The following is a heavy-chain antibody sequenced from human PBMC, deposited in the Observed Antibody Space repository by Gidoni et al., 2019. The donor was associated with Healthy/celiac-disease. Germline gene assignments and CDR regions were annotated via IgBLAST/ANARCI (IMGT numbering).Heavy chain of an antibody. CDR1: GGSISSGGYS. J-gene: IGHJ5*02. V-gene: IGHV4-30-2*01. D-gene: IGHD2-15*01. CDR3: ARTAFRCSGGSCYSGWFDP. CDR2: IYHSGST. Sequence: QLQLQESGSGLVKPSQTLSLTCAVSGGSISSGGYSWSWIRQPPGKGLEWIGYIYHSGSTYYNPSLKSRVTISVDRSKNQFSLKLSSVTAADTAVYYCARTAFRCSGGSCYSGWFDPWGQGTLVTVSS.